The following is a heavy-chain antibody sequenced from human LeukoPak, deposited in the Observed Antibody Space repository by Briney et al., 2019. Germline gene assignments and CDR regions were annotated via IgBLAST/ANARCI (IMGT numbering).Heavy chain of an antibody. CDR3: AKASREYSSTWYY. CDR2: VSGTGDST. D-gene: IGHD6-13*01. V-gene: IGHV3-23*01. CDR1: GFTFNNYV. J-gene: IGHJ4*01. Sequence: GGSLRLSCAASGFTFNNYVMSWLRQAPGKGLEWVSSVSGTGDSTYYADSVKGRFTISRDNFKNRLYLQMNSLRDDDTAVYYCAKASREYSSTWYYWGHGTLVTVSS.